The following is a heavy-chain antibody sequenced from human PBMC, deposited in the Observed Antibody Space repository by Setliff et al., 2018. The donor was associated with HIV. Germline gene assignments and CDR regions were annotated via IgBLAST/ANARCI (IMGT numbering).Heavy chain of an antibody. J-gene: IGHJ6*03. V-gene: IGHV1-18*04. Sequence: ASVKVSCKASGYTFTAYYMHWVRQAPGQGLEWMGWISSDNGNTIYAQKFQGRVAMTIDTSTSTAHMELRSLRSDDTAVYYCARDQGFWSGFTYNYYMDVWGKGTTVTVSS. CDR3: ARDQGFWSGFTYNYYMDV. D-gene: IGHD3-3*01. CDR1: GYTFTAYY. CDR2: ISSDNGNT.